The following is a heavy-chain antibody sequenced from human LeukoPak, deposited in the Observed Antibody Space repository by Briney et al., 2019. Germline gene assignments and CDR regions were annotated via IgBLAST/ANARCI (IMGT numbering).Heavy chain of an antibody. CDR1: GFTFSSYA. D-gene: IGHD3-22*01. CDR3: AKDQAYYYDSSGYYYLDY. CDR2: ISGSGGST. Sequence: AGSLRLSCAASGFTFSSYAMSWVRQAPGKGLEWVSAISGSGGSTYYADSVKGRFTISRDNSKNTLYLQMNSLRAEDTAVYYCAKDQAYYYDSSGYYYLDYWGQGTLVTVSS. V-gene: IGHV3-23*01. J-gene: IGHJ4*02.